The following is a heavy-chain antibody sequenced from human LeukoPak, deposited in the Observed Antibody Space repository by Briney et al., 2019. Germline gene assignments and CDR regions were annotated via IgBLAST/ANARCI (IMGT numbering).Heavy chain of an antibody. D-gene: IGHD1-7*01. Sequence: PGRSLRLSCAASGFTFDDYAMHWVRQAPGKGLEWVSGITWNSAYIGYADSVKGRFTISRDNAKKSLYLQMNSLRAEDTAVYYCAKSFGWNYGTVLTFDYWGQGTLVTVSS. CDR3: AKSFGWNYGTVLTFDY. J-gene: IGHJ4*02. V-gene: IGHV3-9*01. CDR1: GFTFDDYA. CDR2: ITWNSAYI.